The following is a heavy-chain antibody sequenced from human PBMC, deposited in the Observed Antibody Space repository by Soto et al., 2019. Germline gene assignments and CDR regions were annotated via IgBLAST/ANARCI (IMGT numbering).Heavy chain of an antibody. V-gene: IGHV3-30-3*01. D-gene: IGHD4-17*01. J-gene: IGHJ4*02. CDR1: GFTFSSYA. CDR3: GRSLTTTATTMGY. CDR2: ISDDVTNK. Sequence: QVQLEESGGGVVQPGRSLRLSCKGSGFTFSSYAIQWVRQAPGKGLEWVAAISDDVTNKHTADSVKGRFTISRDNSRNTVYLQVNSLRVEDTAVYYCGRSLTTTATTMGYWGQGTTVTVSS.